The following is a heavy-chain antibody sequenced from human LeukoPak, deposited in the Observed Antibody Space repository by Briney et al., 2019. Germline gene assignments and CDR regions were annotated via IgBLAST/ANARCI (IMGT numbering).Heavy chain of an antibody. D-gene: IGHD2-2*02. CDR1: GYTFTNYD. J-gene: IGHJ6*03. CDR2: MNPNSGNT. CDR3: VRRDIVVVPAAINYYYYYMDV. Sequence: VKVSCKASGYTFTNYDINWVRQATGQGLEWMGWMNPNSGNTGYAQKFQGRVTITRNTSISTAYMELSSLRSEDTAVYYCVRRDIVVVPAAINYYYYYMDVWGKGTTVTVSS. V-gene: IGHV1-8*03.